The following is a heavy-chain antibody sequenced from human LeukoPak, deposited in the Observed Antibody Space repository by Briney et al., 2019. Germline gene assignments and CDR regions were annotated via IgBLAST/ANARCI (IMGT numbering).Heavy chain of an antibody. J-gene: IGHJ4*02. CDR3: ARGGVDYYGSGTYYLMYYFDY. D-gene: IGHD3-10*01. Sequence: GGSLRLSCAASGFTFSSYSMNWVRQAPGKGLEWVSSISSSSSYIYYADSVKGRFTISRDDPHNTLYLQMNSLRAEDTAVYFCARGGVDYYGSGTYYLMYYFDYWGQGALVTVSS. CDR1: GFTFSSYS. CDR2: ISSSSSYI. V-gene: IGHV3-21*04.